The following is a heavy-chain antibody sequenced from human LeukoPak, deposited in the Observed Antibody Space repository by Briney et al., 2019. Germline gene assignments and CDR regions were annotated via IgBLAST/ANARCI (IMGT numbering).Heavy chain of an antibody. CDR1: GGSFSGYY. Sequence: SETLSLTCAVYGGSFSGYYWSWIRQPPGKGLEWIGEMNHSGSTNYNPSLKSRVTISVDTSKNQFSLKLSSVTAADTAVYYCARVKRITMIGVVTKEYYFDYWGQGTLVTVSP. V-gene: IGHV4-34*01. D-gene: IGHD3-22*01. CDR2: MNHSGST. CDR3: ARVKRITMIGVVTKEYYFDY. J-gene: IGHJ4*02.